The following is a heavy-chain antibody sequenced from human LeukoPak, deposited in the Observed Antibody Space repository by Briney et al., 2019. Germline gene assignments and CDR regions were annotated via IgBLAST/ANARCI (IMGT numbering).Heavy chain of an antibody. Sequence: SVKVSCKASGGTFSSYAISWVRQAPGQGLEWMGGIIPIFGTANYAQKFQGRVTITTDESTSTAYMELSSLRSEDTAVYYCARGGHYRDGYNPFDYWGQGTLVTVSS. J-gene: IGHJ4*02. CDR1: GGTFSSYA. CDR2: IIPIFGTA. D-gene: IGHD5-24*01. V-gene: IGHV1-69*05. CDR3: ARGGHYRDGYNPFDY.